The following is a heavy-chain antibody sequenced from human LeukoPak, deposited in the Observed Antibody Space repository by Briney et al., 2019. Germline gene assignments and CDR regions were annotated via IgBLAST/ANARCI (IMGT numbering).Heavy chain of an antibody. V-gene: IGHV3-23*01. Sequence: GGSLRLSCAASGFTFSSNAMSWVRQAPGKGLEWVSAISGSGGNTYYADSVKGRFTISRDNSKNTVYLQMNSLRAEDTAVYHCAKEPAGAAAADYWGQGTLVTVSS. CDR2: ISGSGGNT. J-gene: IGHJ4*02. CDR3: AKEPAGAAAADY. CDR1: GFTFSSNA. D-gene: IGHD6-13*01.